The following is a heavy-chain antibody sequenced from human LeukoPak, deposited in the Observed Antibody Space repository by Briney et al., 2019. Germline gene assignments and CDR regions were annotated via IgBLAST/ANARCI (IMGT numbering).Heavy chain of an antibody. CDR1: GGSFSGYY. Sequence: SETLSLTCAVYGGSFSGYYWSWIRQPPGKGLESIGEINHTGSTNYNPSLKSRVTISVDTSKNQFSLKLSSVTAADTAVYYCARVHRGVPAALGITMVRGVIDYWGQGTLVTVSS. V-gene: IGHV4-34*01. D-gene: IGHD3-10*01. J-gene: IGHJ4*02. CDR2: INHTGST. CDR3: ARVHRGVPAALGITMVRGVIDY.